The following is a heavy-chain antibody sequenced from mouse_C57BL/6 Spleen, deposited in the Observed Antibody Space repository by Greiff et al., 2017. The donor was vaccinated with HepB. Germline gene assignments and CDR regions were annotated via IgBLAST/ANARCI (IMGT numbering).Heavy chain of an antibody. Sequence: EVQRVESGGGLVKPGGSLKLSCAASGFTFSDYGMHWVRQAPEKGLEWVAYISSGSSTINYADTVKGRFTISRDNAKNTLFLQMTSLRSEDTAMYYCAREGGYGGYFDYWGQGTTLTVSS. CDR1: GFTFSDYG. J-gene: IGHJ2*01. CDR3: AREGGYGGYFDY. D-gene: IGHD2-2*01. CDR2: ISSGSSTI. V-gene: IGHV5-17*01.